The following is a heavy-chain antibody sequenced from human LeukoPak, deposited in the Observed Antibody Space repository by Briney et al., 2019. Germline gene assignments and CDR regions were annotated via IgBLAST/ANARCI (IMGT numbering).Heavy chain of an antibody. Sequence: SETLSLTCAVYGGSFSGYYWSWIRQPPGKGLEWLGEINHSGSTNYNPSLKSRVTISVDTSKNQFSLKLSSVTAADTAVYYCARGPYSSSWRYYYYGMDVWGQGTTVTVSS. D-gene: IGHD6-13*01. V-gene: IGHV4-34*01. J-gene: IGHJ6*02. CDR1: GGSFSGYY. CDR3: ARGPYSSSWRYYYYGMDV. CDR2: INHSGST.